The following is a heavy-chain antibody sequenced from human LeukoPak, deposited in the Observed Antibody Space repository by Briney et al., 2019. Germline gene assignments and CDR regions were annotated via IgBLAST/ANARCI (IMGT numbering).Heavy chain of an antibody. Sequence: HPGGPLRLSCAASGFTFSSYWMSWVRQAPGKGLEWVANIKQDGSEKYYVDSVKGRFTISRDNAKNSLYLQMNSLRAEDTAVYYCARQGNYYALDYWGQGTLVTVSS. CDR2: IKQDGSEK. CDR1: GFTFSSYW. CDR3: ARQGNYYALDY. J-gene: IGHJ4*02. V-gene: IGHV3-7*01. D-gene: IGHD1-26*01.